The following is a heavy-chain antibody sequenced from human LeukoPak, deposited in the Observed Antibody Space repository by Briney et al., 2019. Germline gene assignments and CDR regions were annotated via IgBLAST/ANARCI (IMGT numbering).Heavy chain of an antibody. CDR3: AKGRGYCTGGSCYSDY. CDR1: GFTFSNYA. J-gene: IGHJ4*02. V-gene: IGHV3-23*01. Sequence: GGSLRLSCTASGFTFSNYAMSWVRQAPGKGLEWVSTISGSDGSTYYADSVKGRFTISRDNSKNTLYLQMNSLRVENTAIYYCAKGRGYCTGGSCYSDYWGQGTLVTVSS. CDR2: ISGSDGST. D-gene: IGHD2-15*01.